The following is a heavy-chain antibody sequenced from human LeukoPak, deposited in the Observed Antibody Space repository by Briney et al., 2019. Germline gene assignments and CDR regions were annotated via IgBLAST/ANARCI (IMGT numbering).Heavy chain of an antibody. V-gene: IGHV4-59*01. CDR1: GGSISNYY. J-gene: IGHJ4*02. CDR3: TRERRDGYKVYFDY. CDR2: VYYSGST. Sequence: SETLSLTCTVSGGSISNYYRSWIRQPPGKGLEWIGYVYYSGSTNYNPSLKSRVTISVDTSKNQFSLRLSSVTAADTAVYYCTRERRDGYKVYFDYWGQGTLVTVSS. D-gene: IGHD5-24*01.